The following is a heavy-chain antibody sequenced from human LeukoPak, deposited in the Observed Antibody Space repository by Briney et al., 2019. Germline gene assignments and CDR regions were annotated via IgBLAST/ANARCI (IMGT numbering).Heavy chain of an antibody. V-gene: IGHV3-53*01. CDR3: ARINSGSYYFDY. CDR1: GFTVSTNY. CDR2: IYSGGST. D-gene: IGHD1-26*01. Sequence: GGSLRLSCAASGFTVSTNYMSWVRQAPGKGLEWVSLIYSGGSTYYADSVKGRFTISRDNSKNTLYLQINSLRAEDTAVYYCARINSGSYYFDYWGQGTLVTVSS. J-gene: IGHJ4*02.